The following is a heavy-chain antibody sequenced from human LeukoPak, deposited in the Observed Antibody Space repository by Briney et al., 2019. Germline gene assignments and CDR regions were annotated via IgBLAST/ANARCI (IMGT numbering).Heavy chain of an antibody. D-gene: IGHD6-19*01. V-gene: IGHV3-30*02. J-gene: IGHJ4*02. CDR3: AKPKVAGTVDFDY. CDR1: GFTFSTHG. CDR2: IRYDGSNK. Sequence: GGSLRLSCAASGFTFSTHGMHWVRQAPGKGLEWVAFIRYDGSNKYYADSVKGRFTISRDNSKNTLYLQMNSLRAEDTAVYYCAKPKVAGTVDFDYWGQGTLVTVSS.